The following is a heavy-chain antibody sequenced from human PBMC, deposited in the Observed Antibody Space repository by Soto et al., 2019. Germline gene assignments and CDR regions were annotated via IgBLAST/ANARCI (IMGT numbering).Heavy chain of an antibody. Sequence: EVQLVESGGGLVQPGGSLRLSCADSRVTFNHDWMHWVRQAPGKGLEWVSRINPDGSRTDYADSVKGRFIISRDNVMNTLHLQMNSLRVEDTAIYFCTRDTFGSQDDWGQGALVAVSS. CDR2: INPDGSRT. CDR1: RVTFNHDW. J-gene: IGHJ4*02. V-gene: IGHV3-74*01. D-gene: IGHD3-16*01. CDR3: TRDTFGSQDD.